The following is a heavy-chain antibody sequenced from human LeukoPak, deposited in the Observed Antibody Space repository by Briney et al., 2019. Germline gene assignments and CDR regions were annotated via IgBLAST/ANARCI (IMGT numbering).Heavy chain of an antibody. CDR3: AADRSFLYYFDY. J-gene: IGHJ4*02. CDR2: ISGSGGST. D-gene: IGHD2/OR15-2a*01. Sequence: GGSLRLSCAASGFTFSSYAMSWVRQAPGKGLEWVSAISGSGGSTYYADSVKGRFTISRDNSKNTLYLQMNSLRAEDTAVYYCAADRSFLYYFDYWGQGTLVTVSS. CDR1: GFTFSSYA. V-gene: IGHV3-23*01.